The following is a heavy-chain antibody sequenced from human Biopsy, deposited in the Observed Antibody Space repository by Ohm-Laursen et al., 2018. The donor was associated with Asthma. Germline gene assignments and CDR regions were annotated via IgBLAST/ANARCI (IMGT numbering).Heavy chain of an antibody. J-gene: IGHJ4*02. V-gene: IGHV1-24*01. CDR3: ASNFPKDYVRYNFQF. CDR2: HDHEEGGT. CDR1: GYSLTDLS. Sequence: ASVKVSCKISGYSLTDLSMHWVRQAPGQGLKWMGGHDHEEGGTVNARRFQGRVTMTEDTSTDTAYMELSSLSSDDTAVYYCASNFPKDYVRYNFQFWGQGTLVTVSS. D-gene: IGHD4-17*01.